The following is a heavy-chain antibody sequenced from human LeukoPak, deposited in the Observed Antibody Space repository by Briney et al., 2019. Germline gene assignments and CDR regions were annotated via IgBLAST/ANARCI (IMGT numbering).Heavy chain of an antibody. CDR2: IIPIFGTA. CDR1: GGTFSSYA. V-gene: IGHV1-69*05. CDR3: ATEDARLYGISIDY. J-gene: IGHJ4*02. D-gene: IGHD2-21*01. Sequence: LVKVSCKASGGTFSSYAISWVRQAPGQGLEWMGGIIPIFGTANYAQKFQGRVTITTDESTSTAYMELSSLRSEDTAVYYCATEDARLYGISIDYWGQGTLVTVSS.